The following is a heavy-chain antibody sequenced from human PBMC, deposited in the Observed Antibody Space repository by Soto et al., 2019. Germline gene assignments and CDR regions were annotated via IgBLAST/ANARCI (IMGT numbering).Heavy chain of an antibody. D-gene: IGHD1-1*01. Sequence: QVQLQESGPGLVKPSGTLSLTCTVSGGSISSSNWWSWVRQTPGKGLVWIAEIYHSGKTNYNQSLRSRVTISLVKSKNQFSLNLSPVTDADTAIYYCARLKTTPKDAFDIWGQGTMVTVSS. V-gene: IGHV4-4*02. CDR3: ARLKTTPKDAFDI. CDR1: GGSISSSNW. CDR2: IYHSGKT. J-gene: IGHJ3*02.